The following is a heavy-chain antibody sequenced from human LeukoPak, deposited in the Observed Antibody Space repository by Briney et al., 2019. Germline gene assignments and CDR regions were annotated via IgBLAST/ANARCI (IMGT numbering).Heavy chain of an antibody. J-gene: IGHJ4*02. V-gene: IGHV3-48*01. CDR1: GFTFSSYS. CDR3: ARTSGLRRYYFDY. Sequence: GGSLRLSCAASGFTFSSYSMNWVRQAPGKGLEWVSYISSSSSTIYYADSVKGRFTISRDNAKNSLYLQMNSLRAEDTAVYYCARTSGLRRYYFDYWGQGTLVTVSS. CDR2: ISSSSSTI. D-gene: IGHD4-17*01.